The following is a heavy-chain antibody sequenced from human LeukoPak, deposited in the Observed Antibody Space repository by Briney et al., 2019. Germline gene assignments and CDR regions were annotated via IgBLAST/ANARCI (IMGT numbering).Heavy chain of an antibody. J-gene: IGHJ4*02. CDR2: IIWNGGSI. CDR1: GFTFDDCA. D-gene: IGHD6-19*01. Sequence: PGGSLRLSCAASGFTFDDCAMHWVRQAPGKGLEWVSGIIWNGGSIGYADSVKGRFTISRDNAKNSLYLQMNSLRPEDTALYYCAKGPGIAVATVDYWGLGIWVTVSS. CDR3: AKGPGIAVATVDY. V-gene: IGHV3-9*01.